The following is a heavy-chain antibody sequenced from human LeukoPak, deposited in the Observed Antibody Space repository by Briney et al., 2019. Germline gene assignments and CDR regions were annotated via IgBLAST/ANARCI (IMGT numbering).Heavy chain of an antibody. CDR2: ISGSGTNT. CDR1: GFTFSSYA. J-gene: IGHJ4*02. V-gene: IGHV3-23*01. Sequence: PGGSLRLSCAASGFTFSSYAMSWVRQAPGKGLEWVSAISGSGTNTYYADSVKGRFTISRDNSKNTVYLQMNTLRAEDTAVYYCAKGAGGSYGLYYFDYWGQGALVTVSS. CDR3: AKGAGGSYGLYYFDY. D-gene: IGHD3-10*01.